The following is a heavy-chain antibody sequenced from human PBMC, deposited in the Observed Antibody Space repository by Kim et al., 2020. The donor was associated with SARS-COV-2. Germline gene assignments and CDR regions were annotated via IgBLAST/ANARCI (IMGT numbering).Heavy chain of an antibody. V-gene: IGHV3-23*01. Sequence: GGSLRLSCAASGFNFRSYAMSWIRQAPGKGLEWVAHISGSGGSKYNADSVKGRFIIARDNAKNSLYLQMNRLGGEDTAEYYCAKEVSSWDEGDVCDTWG. CDR1: GFNFRSYA. J-gene: IGHJ3*02. CDR3: AKEVSSWDEGDVCDT. D-gene: IGHD6-13*01. CDR2: ISGSGGSK.